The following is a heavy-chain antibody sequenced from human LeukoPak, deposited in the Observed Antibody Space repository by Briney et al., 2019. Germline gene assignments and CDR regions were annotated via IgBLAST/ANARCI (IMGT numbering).Heavy chain of an antibody. V-gene: IGHV4-38-2*01. J-gene: IGHJ4*02. Sequence: PSETLSLTCAVSGYSISSGYYWGWIRQPPGKGLEWIGSIYHSGSTYYNPSLKSRVTISVDTSKNQFSLKLSSVTAADTAMYYCTRLPLDYSLDHWGQGTPVSVSS. CDR3: TRLPLDYSLDH. CDR1: GYSISSGYY. CDR2: IYHSGST. D-gene: IGHD4-11*01.